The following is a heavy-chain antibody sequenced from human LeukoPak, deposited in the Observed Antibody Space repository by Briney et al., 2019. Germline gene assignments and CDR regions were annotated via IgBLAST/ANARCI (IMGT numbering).Heavy chain of an antibody. CDR1: GFTFNNYV. J-gene: IGHJ6*02. V-gene: IGHV3-15*01. CDR2: IKRKTDGGAT. Sequence: GGSLRLSCAASGFTFNNYVMSWVRQAPGKGLEWVGRIKRKTDGGATDYAAPVKGRFTISRDDSKNTLYLHMNSLKTEDTGVYYCTSPSSPYYYYNMDVWGQGTTVTVSS. CDR3: TSPSSPYYYYNMDV.